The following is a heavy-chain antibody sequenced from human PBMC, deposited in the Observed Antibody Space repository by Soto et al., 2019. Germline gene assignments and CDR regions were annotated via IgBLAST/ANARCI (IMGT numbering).Heavy chain of an antibody. CDR3: ARVYNPLGYSSGWDNARGWFDP. D-gene: IGHD6-19*01. CDR2: ISAYNGNT. V-gene: IGHV1-18*01. Sequence: ASVKVSCKASGYTFTSYGISWVRQAPGQGLEWMGWISAYNGNTNYAQKLQGRVTMTTDTSTSTAYMGLRSLKSDDTDVYYWARVYNPLGYSSGWDNARGWFDPWGQGTLVTVSS. J-gene: IGHJ5*02. CDR1: GYTFTSYG.